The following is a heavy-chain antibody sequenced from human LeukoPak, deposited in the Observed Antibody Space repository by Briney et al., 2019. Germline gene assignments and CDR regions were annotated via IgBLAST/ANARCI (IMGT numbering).Heavy chain of an antibody. CDR2: IWYDGSNK. Sequence: GGSLRLPYGASVFTFSSCGMQWGRQAPGKGLEWVAVIWYDGSNKYYADSVKGRFTISRDNSKNTLYLQMNSLRAEDTAVYYCARKAGWLLANWGQGTLVTVSS. J-gene: IGHJ4*02. V-gene: IGHV3-33*01. D-gene: IGHD2-21*01. CDR3: ARKAGWLLAN. CDR1: VFTFSSCG.